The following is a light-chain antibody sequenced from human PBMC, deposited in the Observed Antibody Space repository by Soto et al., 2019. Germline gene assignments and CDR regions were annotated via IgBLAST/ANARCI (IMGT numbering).Light chain of an antibody. CDR1: QSVSSN. Sequence: EIVMTQSPATLSVSPGERATLSCRASQSVSSNLAWYQQKLGQAPRLLIYGASTRATGNPATFSGSGSGTEFTLTVSSLQSEDSAVYYCQQYNDWPWTFGPGTKVEIK. V-gene: IGKV3-15*01. J-gene: IGKJ1*01. CDR3: QQYNDWPWT. CDR2: GAS.